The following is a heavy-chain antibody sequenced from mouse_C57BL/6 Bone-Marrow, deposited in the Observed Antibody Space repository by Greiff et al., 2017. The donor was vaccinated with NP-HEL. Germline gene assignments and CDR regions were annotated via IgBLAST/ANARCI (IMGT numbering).Heavy chain of an antibody. Sequence: VMLVESGPGLVAPSQSLSITCTVSGFSLTSYGVIWVRQPPGKGLEWLGVIWGAGSTNYHSAFISRLSISQDNSKSQVFLKLNSLQTDDTATYYCAKSLCAIYYWGQGASVTVSS. CDR1: GFSLTSYG. D-gene: IGHD1-1*02. CDR3: AKSLCAIYY. CDR2: IWGAGST. V-gene: IGHV2-3*01. J-gene: IGHJ4*01.